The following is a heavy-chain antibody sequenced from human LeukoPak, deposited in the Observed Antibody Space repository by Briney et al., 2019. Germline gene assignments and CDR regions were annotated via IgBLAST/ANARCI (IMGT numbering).Heavy chain of an antibody. CDR2: INPNSGGT. CDR3: AITQYDILTGYYQPLFDY. D-gene: IGHD3-9*01. J-gene: IGHJ4*02. CDR1: GYTFTGYY. V-gene: IGHV1-2*06. Sequence: ASVKVSCKASGYTFTGYYMHWVRQAPGQGLEWMGRINPNSGGTNYAQKFQGRVTMTRGTSISTAYMELSRLRSDDTAVYYCAITQYDILTGYYQPLFDYWGQGTLVTVSS.